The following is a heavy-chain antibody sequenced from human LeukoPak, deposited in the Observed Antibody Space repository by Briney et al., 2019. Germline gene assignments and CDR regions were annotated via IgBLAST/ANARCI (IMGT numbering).Heavy chain of an antibody. D-gene: IGHD6-13*01. J-gene: IGHJ5*02. Sequence: PSETLSLTCTVSGGSISSYYWSWIRQPPGKGLEWIGYIYYSGSTNYNPSLKSRVTISVDTSKNQFSLKLTSVTAADTALYSCAREGSSSWYTWFDPWGQGTLVTVSS. CDR3: AREGSSSWYTWFDP. CDR1: GGSISSYY. CDR2: IYYSGST. V-gene: IGHV4-59*01.